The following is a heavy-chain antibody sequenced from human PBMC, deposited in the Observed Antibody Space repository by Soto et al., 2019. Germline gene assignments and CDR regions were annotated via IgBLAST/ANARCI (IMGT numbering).Heavy chain of an antibody. Sequence: EVQLLESGGGLVQPGGSLRLSCAASGFTFSSYAMSWVRQAPGKGLEWVSAISGSGGSTYYADSVKGRSTISRDNSKNTLYLQMNSLRAEDTAVYYCARGLRNYYYYMDVWGKGTTVTVSS. CDR3: ARGLRNYYYYMDV. J-gene: IGHJ6*03. D-gene: IGHD4-17*01. CDR1: GFTFSSYA. CDR2: ISGSGGST. V-gene: IGHV3-23*01.